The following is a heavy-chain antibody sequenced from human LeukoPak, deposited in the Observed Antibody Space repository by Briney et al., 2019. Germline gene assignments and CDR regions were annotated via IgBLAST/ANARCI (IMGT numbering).Heavy chain of an antibody. CDR2: IIPILGIA. V-gene: IGHV1-69*04. CDR3: ARVGGYGDYPDAFDI. D-gene: IGHD4-17*01. Sequence: SVKVSCKASGGTFSSYAISWVRQAPGQGLEWMGRIIPILGIANYAQKFQGRVTITADKSTSTAYMELSSLRSEDTAVYYCARVGGYGDYPDAFDIWGQGTMVTVSS. CDR1: GGTFSSYA. J-gene: IGHJ3*02.